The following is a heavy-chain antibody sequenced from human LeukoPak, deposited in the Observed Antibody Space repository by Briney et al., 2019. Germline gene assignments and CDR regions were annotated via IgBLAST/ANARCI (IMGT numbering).Heavy chain of an antibody. D-gene: IGHD1-26*01. J-gene: IGHJ3*02. Sequence: GGSLRLSCAASGFSFSSYAMHWVRQAPGKGLEWVAVIWYDGSNKYYADSMKGRFTISRDNSKNTLHLQMNSLRAEDTAVYYCARDTWDFWELLVTDGFDIWGQGTMVTVSS. CDR1: GFSFSSYA. CDR2: IWYDGSNK. V-gene: IGHV3-33*01. CDR3: ARDTWDFWELLVTDGFDI.